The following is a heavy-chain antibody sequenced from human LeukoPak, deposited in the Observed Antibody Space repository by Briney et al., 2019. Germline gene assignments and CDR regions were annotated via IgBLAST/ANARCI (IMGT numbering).Heavy chain of an antibody. D-gene: IGHD4-11*01. CDR3: ARDYSNYHFDY. J-gene: IGHJ4*02. CDR1: GGTFSSYT. CDR2: IIPILGIA. V-gene: IGHV1-69*04. Sequence: SVKVSCKASGGTFSSYTISWVRQAPGQGLEWMGMIIPILGIANYAQKFQGRVTITADKSTSTAYMELSSLRSEDTAVYYCARDYSNYHFDYWGQGALVTVSS.